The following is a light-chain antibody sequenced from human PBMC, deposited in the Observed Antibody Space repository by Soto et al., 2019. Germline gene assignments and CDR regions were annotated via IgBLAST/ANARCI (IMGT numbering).Light chain of an antibody. CDR3: SSYTSTSTLLYV. CDR2: DVS. Sequence: QSVLTQPASVSGSPGQSITISCTGTSSDVGDYNYVSWYQQHPGKAPKLMIYDVSNRPSGVSNRFSGSKSGNTASLTISGLQAEDEADYYCSSYTSTSTLLYVFGTGTKLPVL. J-gene: IGLJ1*01. V-gene: IGLV2-14*01. CDR1: SSDVGDYNY.